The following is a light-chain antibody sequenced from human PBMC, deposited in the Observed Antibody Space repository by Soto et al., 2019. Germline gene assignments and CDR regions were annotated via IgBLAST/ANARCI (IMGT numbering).Light chain of an antibody. CDR2: GAS. CDR3: QQYNNWPLT. Sequence: EIVMTQSPATLSVSPGERATLSSRASQSVSSNLAWYQQKPGQAPRLLISGASTRATGISARISGSGSGTEFTLTISSLQSEDFAVYYCQQYNNWPLTFGGGTKVEI. J-gene: IGKJ4*01. V-gene: IGKV3-15*01. CDR1: QSVSSN.